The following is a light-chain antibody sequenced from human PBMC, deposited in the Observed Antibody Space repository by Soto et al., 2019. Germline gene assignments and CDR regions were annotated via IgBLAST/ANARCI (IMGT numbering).Light chain of an antibody. J-gene: IGKJ5*01. CDR3: QQYSVSPLS. V-gene: IGKV3-20*01. CDR2: GGS. Sequence: EFVLTQSPGTLSLSPGERATLSCRASQSITSTYFTWYQHRPGQAPRLLIYGGSNRATGIPDRFSGSGSGTDFTLTISRLEPEDFAVYYCQQYSVSPLSFGQGTRLEIK. CDR1: QSITSTY.